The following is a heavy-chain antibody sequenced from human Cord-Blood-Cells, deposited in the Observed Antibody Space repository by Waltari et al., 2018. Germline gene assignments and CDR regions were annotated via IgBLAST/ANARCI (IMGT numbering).Heavy chain of an antibody. D-gene: IGHD6-13*01. J-gene: IGHJ3*02. CDR3: ARDWAAAGTGAFDI. CDR1: GGTFRRYA. Sequence: QVQLVQSGAEVKKPGSPVKVSCKASGGTFRRYAISWVRQAPGQGLEWMGGIIPILGIANYAQKFQGRVTITADESTSTAYMELSSLRSEDTAVYYCARDWAAAGTGAFDIWGQGTMVTVSS. CDR2: IIPILGIA. V-gene: IGHV1-69*04.